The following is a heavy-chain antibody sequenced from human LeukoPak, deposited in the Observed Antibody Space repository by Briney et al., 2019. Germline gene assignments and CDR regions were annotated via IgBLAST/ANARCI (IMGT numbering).Heavy chain of an antibody. D-gene: IGHD6-19*01. CDR3: AKGHSSGWYYFDY. V-gene: IGHV3-30*02. CDR2: IRYDGSNK. J-gene: IGHJ4*02. Sequence: GGPLRLSCAASGFTFSSYGMHWVRQAPGKGLEWVAFIRYDGSNKYYADSVKGRFTISRDNSKNTLYLQMNSLRAEDTAVYYCAKGHSSGWYYFDYWGQGTLVTVSS. CDR1: GFTFSSYG.